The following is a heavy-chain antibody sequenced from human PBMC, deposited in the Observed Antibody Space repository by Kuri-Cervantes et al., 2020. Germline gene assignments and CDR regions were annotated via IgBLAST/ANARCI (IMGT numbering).Heavy chain of an antibody. CDR3: ARFEADDSSGYYYGGWFDP. J-gene: IGHJ5*02. CDR2: IYPGDSDT. Sequence: KVSWKGSGYSFTSYWIGWVRQMPGKGLEWMGIIYPGDSDTRYSPSFQGQVTISADKSISTAYLQWSSLKASDTAMYYCARFEADDSSGYYYGGWFDPWGQGTLVTVSS. V-gene: IGHV5-51*01. CDR1: GYSFTSYW. D-gene: IGHD3-22*01.